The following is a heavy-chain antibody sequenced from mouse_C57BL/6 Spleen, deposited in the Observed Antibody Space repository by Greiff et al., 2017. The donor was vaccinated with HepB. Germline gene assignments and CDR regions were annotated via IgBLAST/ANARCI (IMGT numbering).Heavy chain of an antibody. D-gene: IGHD1-1*01. J-gene: IGHJ2*01. Sequence: VQLQQPGTELVKPGASVKLSCKASGYTFTSYWMHWVKQRPGQGLEWIGNINPSNGGTNYNEKFKSKVTLTVDKSSSTAYMQLSSLTSEDSAVYYCAKTAYGSSYAFDYWGQGTTLTVSS. CDR2: INPSNGGT. CDR1: GYTFTSYW. V-gene: IGHV1-53*01. CDR3: AKTAYGSSYAFDY.